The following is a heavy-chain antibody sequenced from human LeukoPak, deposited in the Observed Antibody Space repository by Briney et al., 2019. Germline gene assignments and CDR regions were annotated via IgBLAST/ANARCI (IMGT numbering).Heavy chain of an antibody. Sequence: GSSVKVSCKASGGTFSSYAISWVRQATGQGLEWMGGIIPIFGTANYAQKFQGRVTITADESTSTAYMGLSSLRSEDTAVYYCARGRALDYDFWSGYFNFDYWGQGTLVTVSS. J-gene: IGHJ4*02. D-gene: IGHD3-3*01. CDR3: ARGRALDYDFWSGYFNFDY. V-gene: IGHV1-69*01. CDR2: IIPIFGTA. CDR1: GGTFSSYA.